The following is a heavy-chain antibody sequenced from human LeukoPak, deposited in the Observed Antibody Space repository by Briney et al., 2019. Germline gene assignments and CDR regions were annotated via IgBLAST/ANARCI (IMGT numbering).Heavy chain of an antibody. CDR2: INWNGGST. D-gene: IGHD6-13*01. CDR1: GFTFDDYG. CDR3: ARVLAAQVPDY. V-gene: IGHV3-20*04. Sequence: GGSLRLSCAASGFTFDDYGMSWVRQAPGKGLEWVSGINWNGGSTGYADSVKGRFIISRDNAKNSLYLQMNSLRAEDTALYYCARVLAAQVPDYWGQGTLVTVSS. J-gene: IGHJ4*02.